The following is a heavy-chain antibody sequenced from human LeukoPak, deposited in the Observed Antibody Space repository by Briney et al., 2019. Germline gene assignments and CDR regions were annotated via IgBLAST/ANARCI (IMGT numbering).Heavy chain of an antibody. Sequence: PGGSLRLSCAASGFTFSDYGMHWVRQAPGKGLEWVAVIWYDGTNKYYADSVEGRFTISRDNSKNTLYLQMNSLRAEDTAVYYCARTRYHSGGGDYWGQGTRVTVSP. CDR3: ARTRYHSGGGDY. CDR2: IWYDGTNK. CDR1: GFTFSDYG. D-gene: IGHD6-19*01. J-gene: IGHJ4*02. V-gene: IGHV3-33*01.